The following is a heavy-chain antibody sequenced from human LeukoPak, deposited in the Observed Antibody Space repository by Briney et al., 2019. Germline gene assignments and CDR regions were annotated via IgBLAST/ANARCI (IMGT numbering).Heavy chain of an antibody. CDR1: VFTSCGYS. D-gene: IGHD3-16*01. CDR2: ISSSSSYI. V-gene: IGHV3-21*01. CDR3: ARPSYYLGY. J-gene: IGHJ4*02. Sequence: GGSLRLSRAASVFTSCGYSMNWVRQAPGKGREWVSSISSSSSYIYYADSVKGRFTISRNNAKNSLYLQMNSLRAEDTAVYYCARPSYYLGYWGQGTLVTVSS.